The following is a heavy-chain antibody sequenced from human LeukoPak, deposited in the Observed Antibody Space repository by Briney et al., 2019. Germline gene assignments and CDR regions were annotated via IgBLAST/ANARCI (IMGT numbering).Heavy chain of an antibody. J-gene: IGHJ6*03. V-gene: IGHV1-2*02. Sequence: GASVKVSCKASGYTFTGYYMHWVRQAPGQGVEWMGWINPNSGGTNYAQKFQGRVTMTRDTSISTAYMELSRLRSDDTAVYYCARVIAAAGTLYIDVWGRGTTVTVSS. D-gene: IGHD6-13*01. CDR3: ARVIAAAGTLYIDV. CDR1: GYTFTGYY. CDR2: INPNSGGT.